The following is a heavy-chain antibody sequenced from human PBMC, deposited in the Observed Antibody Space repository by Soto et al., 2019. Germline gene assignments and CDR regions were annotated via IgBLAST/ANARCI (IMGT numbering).Heavy chain of an antibody. J-gene: IGHJ3*02. CDR3: ARVERGTATTVVDAFDI. CDR2: MSHSGGT. Sequence: QVQLQQWGAGLLKPSETLSLTCAVFGGSVNSGNYYWSWIRQPPGKGLEWIGEMSHSGGTHFNPSLKSRFTISVETSKNQFSLKMSYVTAADTALYYCARVERGTATTVVDAFDIWGPGTMVTVSS. V-gene: IGHV4-34*01. D-gene: IGHD2-21*02. CDR1: GGSVNSGNYY.